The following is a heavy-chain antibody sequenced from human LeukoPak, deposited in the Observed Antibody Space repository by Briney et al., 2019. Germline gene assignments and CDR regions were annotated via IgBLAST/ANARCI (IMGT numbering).Heavy chain of an antibody. CDR3: ARGGVTIFGVVINEEYYFDY. CDR2: INHSGST. CDR1: GGSFSGYY. D-gene: IGHD3-3*01. J-gene: IGHJ4*02. Sequence: SETLSLTCAVYGGSFSGYYWSWIRQPPGKGLEWIGGINHSGSTNYNPSLMSRVAMSVDTSKNQFSLNLRSVTAADTAVYYCARGGVTIFGVVINEEYYFDYWGQGTLVTVSS. V-gene: IGHV4-34*01.